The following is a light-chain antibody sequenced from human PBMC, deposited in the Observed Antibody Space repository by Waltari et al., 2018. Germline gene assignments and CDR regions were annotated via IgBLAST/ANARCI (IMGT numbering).Light chain of an antibody. J-gene: IGLJ3*02. V-gene: IGLV2-18*01. CDR3: MQTLQTWT. Sequence: QSALTQPPSVSGSPGQSVTISFTGTSSDVGSYNRVSWYQQPPGTAPKLMIYEVSNRPSGVPDRFSGSGSGTDFTLKISRVEAEDVGVYYCMQTLQTWTFGQGTK. CDR1: SSDVGSYNR. CDR2: EVS.